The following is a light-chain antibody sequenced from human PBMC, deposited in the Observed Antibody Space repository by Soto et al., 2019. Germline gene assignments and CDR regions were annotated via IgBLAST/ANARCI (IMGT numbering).Light chain of an antibody. J-gene: IGKJ5*01. CDR2: DAS. CDR1: QDIDNF. Sequence: DIQLTQSPSSLSASLGDRVTITCQASQDIDNFLNWYQHKPGDAPKLLIYDASTLAPGVPSRFSGTESGTEFTFTISSLQPEDIATYYCQQAASFPITFGQGTRLEIK. CDR3: QQAASFPIT. V-gene: IGKV1-33*01.